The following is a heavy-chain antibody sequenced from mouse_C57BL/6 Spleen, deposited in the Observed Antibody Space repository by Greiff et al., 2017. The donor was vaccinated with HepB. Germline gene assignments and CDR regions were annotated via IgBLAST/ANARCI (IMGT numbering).Heavy chain of an antibody. V-gene: IGHV1-69*01. CDR2: IDPSDSYT. D-gene: IGHD2-2*01. J-gene: IGHJ1*03. CDR1: GYTFTSYW. Sequence: VQLQQSGAELVMPGASVKLSCKASGYTFTSYWMHWVKQRPGQGLEWIGEIDPSDSYTNYNQKFKGKSTLTVDKSSSTAYMQLSSLTSEDSAVYYCASMVNWYFDVWGTGTTVTVSS. CDR3: ASMVNWYFDV.